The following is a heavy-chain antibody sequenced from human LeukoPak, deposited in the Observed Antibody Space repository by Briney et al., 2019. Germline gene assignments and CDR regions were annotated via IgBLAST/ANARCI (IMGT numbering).Heavy chain of an antibody. CDR1: GYTFTSYD. J-gene: IGHJ4*02. D-gene: IGHD2-8*01. V-gene: IGHV1-8*01. Sequence: GASVKVSCKASGYTFTSYDINWVRLATGQGLEWMGWMNPNSGNTGYTQKFQGRVTMTRNTSLNTAYMELSSLRSEDTAVYYCVRGRGNGRPENYFDYWGQGTLVTVSS. CDR2: MNPNSGNT. CDR3: VRGRGNGRPENYFDY.